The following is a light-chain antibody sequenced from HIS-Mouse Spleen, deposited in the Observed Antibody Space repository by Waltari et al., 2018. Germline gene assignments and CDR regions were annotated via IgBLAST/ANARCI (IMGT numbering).Light chain of an antibody. Sequence: QSVLTQPPSASGTPGQRVTISCSGSSSNIGSNTVTWYQQLPGTAPKLLLYTNNQRPSGVPDRFSGSKSGTSASLAISGRQSEDEADYYCAAWDDSLNVVFGGGTKLTVL. CDR2: TNN. J-gene: IGLJ2*01. CDR1: SSNIGSNT. CDR3: AAWDDSLNVV. V-gene: IGLV1-44*01.